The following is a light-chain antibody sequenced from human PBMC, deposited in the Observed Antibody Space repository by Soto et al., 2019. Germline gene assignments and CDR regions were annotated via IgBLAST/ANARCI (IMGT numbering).Light chain of an antibody. CDR2: GAS. V-gene: IGKV3-15*01. CDR3: QQYTKWPR. CDR1: QSVGSN. Sequence: EIVMTQSPATLSVSPGERATLSCRASQSVGSNLAWYQQKPGQAPRLLIYGASTRANGIPARFSGTGSGTEFTPTLSSLQSDDFALYYCQQYTKWPRFGPGTKVDIK. J-gene: IGKJ3*01.